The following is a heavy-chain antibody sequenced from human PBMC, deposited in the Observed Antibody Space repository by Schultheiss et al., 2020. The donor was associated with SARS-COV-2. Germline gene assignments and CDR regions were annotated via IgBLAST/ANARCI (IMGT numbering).Heavy chain of an antibody. CDR1: GGSISSYY. CDR3: ARQEDYYYYMDV. V-gene: IGHV4-59*08. Sequence: PKTLSLTCTVSGGSISSYYWSWIRQPAGKGLEWIGYIYYSGSTNYDPSLKSRVTISVDTSKNQFSLKLSSVTAADTAVYYCARQEDYYYYMDVWGKGTTVTVSS. J-gene: IGHJ6*03. CDR2: IYYSGST.